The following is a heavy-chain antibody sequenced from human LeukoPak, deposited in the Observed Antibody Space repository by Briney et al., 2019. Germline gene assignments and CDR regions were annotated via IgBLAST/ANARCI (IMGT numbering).Heavy chain of an antibody. CDR3: ARWEPVGYLTWYFGY. Sequence: GGSLRLSCAASGFTFSSYWMSRVRQAPGQGLEWVANIKQDGSEIYYVDSVKGRFTISRDNAKNSLYLQMNSLRAEDTAVYYCARWEPVGYLTWYFGYWGQGTLVTVSS. J-gene: IGHJ4*02. D-gene: IGHD1-26*01. CDR1: GFTFSSYW. CDR2: IKQDGSEI. V-gene: IGHV3-7*01.